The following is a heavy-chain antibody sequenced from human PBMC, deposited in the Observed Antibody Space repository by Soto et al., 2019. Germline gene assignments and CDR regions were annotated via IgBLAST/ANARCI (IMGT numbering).Heavy chain of an antibody. CDR3: ARGERGAFDI. V-gene: IGHV3-74*01. CDR1: GFTFSYYW. J-gene: IGHJ3*02. D-gene: IGHD1-1*01. CDR2: IHSDGSST. Sequence: EVQLVESGGGLVQPGESLRLSCAASGFTFSYYWMHWVRQAPGKGLVWVSRIHSDGSSTTYADSVKGRFTISRDNARNTVYLQMNSLRVEDTAVYYCARGERGAFDIWGQGTVVTVSS.